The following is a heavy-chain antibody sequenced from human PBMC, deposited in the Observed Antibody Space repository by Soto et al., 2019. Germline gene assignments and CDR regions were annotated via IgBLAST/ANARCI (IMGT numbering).Heavy chain of an antibody. CDR3: ARTKATYGDLFDY. D-gene: IGHD4-17*01. CDR2: IYYSGST. J-gene: IGHJ4*02. V-gene: IGHV4-31*03. Sequence: PSETLSLTCTVSGGSISSGGYYWSWIRQHPGKGLEWIGYIYYSGSTYYNPSLKSRVTISVDTSKNQFSLKLSSVTAADTAVYYCARTKATYGDLFDYWGQGTLVTVSS. CDR1: GGSISSGGYY.